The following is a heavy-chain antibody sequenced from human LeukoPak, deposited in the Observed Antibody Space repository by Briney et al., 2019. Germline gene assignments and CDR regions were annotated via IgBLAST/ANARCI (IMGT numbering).Heavy chain of an antibody. CDR1: GFTFSSYS. J-gene: IGHJ4*02. CDR3: ASRGSYFDS. D-gene: IGHD1-26*01. CDR2: ISSSRSYI. Sequence: PGGSLRLSCPASGFTFSSYSMNWVRQAAGKGLEWVSSISSSRSYIYYADSVKSRFTISRDNAKNSPYLHMNSLRAQDTAMFYCASRGSYFDSSGQRKLVTLSS. V-gene: IGHV3-21*01.